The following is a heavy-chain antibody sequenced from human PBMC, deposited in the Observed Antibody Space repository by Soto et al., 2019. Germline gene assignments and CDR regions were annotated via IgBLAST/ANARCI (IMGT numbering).Heavy chain of an antibody. J-gene: IGHJ6*02. V-gene: IGHV1-69*13. CDR3: AAGVITSRSYYYYYGMDV. CDR1: GGTFSSYA. D-gene: IGHD3-22*01. CDR2: IVPIVDTA. Sequence: SVKVSCKTSGGTFSSYAISWVRQAPGQGLEWMGGIVPIVDTATYAQKFQGRVTITADESTSTVYMELSSLRSEDTAVYYCAAGVITSRSYYYYYGMDVWGQGTTVTVSS.